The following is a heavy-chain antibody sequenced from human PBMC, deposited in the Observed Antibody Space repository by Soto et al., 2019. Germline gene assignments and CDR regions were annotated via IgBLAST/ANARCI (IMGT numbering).Heavy chain of an antibody. D-gene: IGHD6-19*01. J-gene: IGHJ5*02. CDR2: MNPNSGNT. CDR1: EYTFTNYD. V-gene: IGHV1-8*01. Sequence: QVQLVQSGAEVKKPGASVKVSCKASEYTFTNYDINWVRQATGQGLEWMGWMNPNSGNTGYAQKFQGRVPMTRNTSISPAYMELSSLRSEDTAVYYCARGRRGSGWSWFDPWGQGTLVTVSS. CDR3: ARGRRGSGWSWFDP.